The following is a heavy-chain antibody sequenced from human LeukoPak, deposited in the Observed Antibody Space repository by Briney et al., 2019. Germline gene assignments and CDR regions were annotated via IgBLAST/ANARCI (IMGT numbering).Heavy chain of an antibody. CDR3: AREGIAVAGYVY. Sequence: GGSLRLSCAASGFTFSSHWMHWVRQAPGKGLVWVSRINSDGSSISYADSVKGRFTISRDNAKNTLYLQMNSLRAEDTAVYYCAREGIAVAGYVYWGQGTLVTVSS. D-gene: IGHD6-19*01. CDR2: INSDGSSI. J-gene: IGHJ4*02. CDR1: GFTFSSHW. V-gene: IGHV3-74*01.